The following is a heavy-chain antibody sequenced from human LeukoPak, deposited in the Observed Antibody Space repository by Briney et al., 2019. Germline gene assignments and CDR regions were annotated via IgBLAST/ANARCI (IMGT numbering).Heavy chain of an antibody. V-gene: IGHV4-59*01. CDR1: DGSISSYY. Sequence: SETLSLTCTVSDGSISSYYWSWIRQPPGKGLEWIGYIYYSGSTNYNPSLKSRVTISVDTSKNQFSLKLSSVTAADTAVYYCARSKGNYFDYWGQGTLVTVSS. D-gene: IGHD3-10*01. CDR3: ARSKGNYFDY. CDR2: IYYSGST. J-gene: IGHJ4*02.